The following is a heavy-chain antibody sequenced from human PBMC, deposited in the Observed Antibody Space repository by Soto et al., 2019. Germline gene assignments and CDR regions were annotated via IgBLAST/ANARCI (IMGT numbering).Heavy chain of an antibody. CDR1: GGSMSSHY. J-gene: IGHJ4*02. Sequence: LSLTCTVSGGSMSSHYWTWLRQPPGRGLEWIGYISYSGSTYYNPSLKSRVTISADTSRNQFSLKLSSVIAADTAVYYCARADPDASVGYWGQGTLVTVSS. CDR3: ARADPDASVGY. CDR2: ISYSGST. V-gene: IGHV4-59*11. D-gene: IGHD3-16*01.